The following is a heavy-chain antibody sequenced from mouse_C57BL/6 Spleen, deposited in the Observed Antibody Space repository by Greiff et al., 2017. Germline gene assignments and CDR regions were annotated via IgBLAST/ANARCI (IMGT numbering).Heavy chain of an antibody. D-gene: IGHD2-4*01. Sequence: ESGPGLVKPSQSLSLSCSVSGYSFTSGYFWYLIRQFPGNLLEWMVFISYDGSTNYNPSLKNRISITRDTSKNPFFLKLNSLTSEDSATYYGSREEDYEYDPDYFDYWGQGTTLTVSS. V-gene: IGHV3-6*01. CDR1: GYSFTSGYF. J-gene: IGHJ2*01. CDR2: ISYDGST. CDR3: SREEDYEYDPDYFDY.